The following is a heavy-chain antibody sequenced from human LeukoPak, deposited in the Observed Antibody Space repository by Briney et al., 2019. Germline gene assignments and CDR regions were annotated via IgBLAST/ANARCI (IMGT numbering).Heavy chain of an antibody. CDR2: ISGSRGST. CDR3: ASASGYSSGWPFDY. J-gene: IGHJ4*02. D-gene: IGHD6-19*01. CDR1: GFTFSSHA. V-gene: IGHV3-23*01. Sequence: GGSLRLSCAASGFTFSSHAMSWVRQAPGKGLEWVSGISGSRGSTYYADSVKGRFTISRDNSKQTLYLQMNSLRGEDTAIYYCASASGYSSGWPFDYWGQGTLVTVSS.